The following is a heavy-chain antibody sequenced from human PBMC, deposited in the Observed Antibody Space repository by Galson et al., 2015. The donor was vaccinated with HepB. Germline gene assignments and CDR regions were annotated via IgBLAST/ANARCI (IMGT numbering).Heavy chain of an antibody. CDR1: GYTFTSYA. V-gene: IGHV7-4-1*02. CDR3: ARDQSGYAIWGAGGFDY. CDR2: INTNTGNP. D-gene: IGHD5-12*01. J-gene: IGHJ4*02. Sequence: SVKVSCKASGYTFTSYAMNWGRQAPGQGLEWMGWINTNTGNPTYAQGFTGRFVFSLDTSVSTAYLQISSLKAEDTAVYYCARDQSGYAIWGAGGFDYWGQGTLVTVSS.